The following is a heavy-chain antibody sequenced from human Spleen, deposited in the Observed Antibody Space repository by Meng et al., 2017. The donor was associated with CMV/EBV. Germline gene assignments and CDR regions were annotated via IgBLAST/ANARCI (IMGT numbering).Heavy chain of an antibody. CDR2: INHSGST. CDR3: AREGYCSSTSCYTFGGFDI. D-gene: IGHD2-2*02. Sequence: SETLSLTCAVYGGSFSGYYWSWIRQPPGKGLEWIGEINHSGSTNYNPSLKSRVTISVDTSKNQFSLKLSSVTAADTAVYYCAREGYCSSTSCYTFGGFDIWGQGTMVTVSS. J-gene: IGHJ3*02. V-gene: IGHV4-34*01. CDR1: GGSFSGYY.